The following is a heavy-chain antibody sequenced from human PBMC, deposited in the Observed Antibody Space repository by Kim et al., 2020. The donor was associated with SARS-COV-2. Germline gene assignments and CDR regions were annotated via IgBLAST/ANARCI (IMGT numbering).Heavy chain of an antibody. CDR3: ARDWAAGG. Sequence: SSYIYYADSVKGRFTISRDNAKNSLYLQMNSLRAEDTAVYYCARDWAAGGWGQGTLVTVSS. D-gene: IGHD6-13*01. J-gene: IGHJ4*02. CDR2: SSYI. V-gene: IGHV3-21*01.